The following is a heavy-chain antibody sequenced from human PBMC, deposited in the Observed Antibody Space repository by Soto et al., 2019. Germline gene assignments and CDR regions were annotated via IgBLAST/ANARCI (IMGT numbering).Heavy chain of an antibody. CDR2: MYYSGSP. Sequence: QVQLQESGPGLVKPSETLSLTCTVSGGSISSYYWSWIWQPPGKGLEWIGYMYYSGSPNYNPSLKSRVTISVDTTNNQFALKLGSVTAADTGVYYCARGTYCSSPTCSYYYGMDVWGQVTTVTVSS. CDR1: GGSISSYY. CDR3: ARGTYCSSPTCSYYYGMDV. D-gene: IGHD2-2*01. V-gene: IGHV4-59*01. J-gene: IGHJ6*02.